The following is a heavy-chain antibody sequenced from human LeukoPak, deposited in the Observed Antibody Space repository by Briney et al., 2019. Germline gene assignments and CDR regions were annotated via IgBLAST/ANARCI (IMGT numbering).Heavy chain of an antibody. J-gene: IGHJ6*02. CDR3: AKVSYSGYEPTYYHYYYGMDV. CDR1: GFTFSTYA. Sequence: HPGGSLRLSCAASGFTFSTYAMTWVRQAPGKGLEWVSAITAGGGSTYYADSVKGRFTISRANSKNTLYLQMNSLRAEDTAVYYCAKVSYSGYEPTYYHYYYGMDVWGQGTTVTVSS. V-gene: IGHV3-23*01. D-gene: IGHD5-12*01. CDR2: ITAGGGST.